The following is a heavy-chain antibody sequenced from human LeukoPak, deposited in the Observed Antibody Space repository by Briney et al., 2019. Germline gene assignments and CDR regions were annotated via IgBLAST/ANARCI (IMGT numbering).Heavy chain of an antibody. V-gene: IGHV3-7*01. CDR1: GFTFSSYW. CDR2: IKQDGSEK. Sequence: GGSLRLSCAACGFTFSSYWMSWVRQAPGKGLEWVANIKQDGSEKYYVDSVKGRFTISRDNAKNSLYLQMNSLRAEDTAVYYCARDGPGYCSSTSCYSYFDYWGQGTLVTVSS. D-gene: IGHD2-2*01. J-gene: IGHJ4*02. CDR3: ARDGPGYCSSTSCYSYFDY.